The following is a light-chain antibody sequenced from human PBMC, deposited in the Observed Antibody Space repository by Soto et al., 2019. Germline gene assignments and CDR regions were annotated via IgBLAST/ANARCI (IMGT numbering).Light chain of an antibody. Sequence: DIPMTQSPSTLSASVGDRVTITCRASQSISSWLAWYQQKPGKAPKLLIYKASSLESGVPSRFSGSGSGTDFNLTINSLQPEDFATYFCQQSFTTPLTFGGGTKVDIK. CDR2: KAS. J-gene: IGKJ4*01. CDR1: QSISSW. V-gene: IGKV1-5*03. CDR3: QQSFTTPLT.